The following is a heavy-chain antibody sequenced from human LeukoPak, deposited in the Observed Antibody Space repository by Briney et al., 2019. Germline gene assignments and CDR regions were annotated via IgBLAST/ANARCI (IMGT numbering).Heavy chain of an antibody. Sequence: SETLSLTCAVYGGSFSAYYWSWIRQHPGKGLEWIGYIYYSGSTYYNPSLKSRVTISVDTSKNQFSLKLSSVTAADTAVYYCASVYYYDSSGVFDYWGQGTLVTVSS. V-gene: IGHV4-31*11. CDR1: GGSFSAYY. CDR3: ASVYYYDSSGVFDY. J-gene: IGHJ4*02. CDR2: IYYSGST. D-gene: IGHD3-22*01.